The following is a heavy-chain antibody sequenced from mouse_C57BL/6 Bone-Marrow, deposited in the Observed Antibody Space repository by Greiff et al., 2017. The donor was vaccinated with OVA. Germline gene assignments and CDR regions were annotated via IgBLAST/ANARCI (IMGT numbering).Heavy chain of an antibody. J-gene: IGHJ2*01. V-gene: IGHV5-6*01. CDR3: ARPGMVTTGYFDY. D-gene: IGHD2-3*01. CDR1: GFTFSSYG. CDR2: ISSGGSYT. Sequence: EVKLVESGGDLVKPGGSLKLSCAASGFTFSSYGMSWVRQTPDKRLEWVATISSGGSYTYYPDSVKGRFTISRDNAKNTLYLQMSSLKSEDTAMYYCARPGMVTTGYFDYWGQGTTLTVSS.